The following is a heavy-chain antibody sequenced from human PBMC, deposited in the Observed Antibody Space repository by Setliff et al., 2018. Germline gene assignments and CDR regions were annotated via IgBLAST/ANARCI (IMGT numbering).Heavy chain of an antibody. J-gene: IGHJ6*03. CDR3: ARHVGTRSRGYNYYYYFMDV. V-gene: IGHV4-39*01. Sequence: PSETLSLTCSVSGGSISSSIYYWGWIRQSPGKELEWIGSAYYNGDSYYNPSLKSRVTMSVDTSRNQFSLHLISVTAADTAVYYCARHVGTRSRGYNYYYYFMDVWGKGTTVTVSS. D-gene: IGHD3-10*01. CDR2: AYYNGDS. CDR1: GGSISSSIYY.